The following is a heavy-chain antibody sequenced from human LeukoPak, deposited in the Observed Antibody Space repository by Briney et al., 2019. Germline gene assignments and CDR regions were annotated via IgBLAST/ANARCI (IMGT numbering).Heavy chain of an antibody. CDR2: ISYSGST. CDR1: GGSISSSGYY. Sequence: PSGTLSLTCTVSGGSISSSGYYWNWIRQPPGKGLEWIGYISYSGSTNYNPSLKSRVTILVDTSKSQFSLKLSSVTAEDTAVYYCARGDHGESGKFDDWGQGTLVTVSS. V-gene: IGHV4-61*08. D-gene: IGHD4/OR15-4a*01. J-gene: IGHJ4*02. CDR3: ARGDHGESGKFDD.